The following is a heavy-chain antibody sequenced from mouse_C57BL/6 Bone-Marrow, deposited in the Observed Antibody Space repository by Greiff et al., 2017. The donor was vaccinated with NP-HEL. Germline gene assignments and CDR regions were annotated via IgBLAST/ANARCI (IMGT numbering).Heavy chain of an antibody. Sequence: QVQLQQSGPELVKPGASGTLSCKASGYTFTSYDINWVKQRPGQGLEWIGWIYPRDGSTMYNEKFKGKATLTVDTSSSTAYMERHSLTSEDSAVYFCARGITFYFDHWGQGTTLTVSS. CDR3: ARGITFYFDH. CDR1: GYTFTSYD. J-gene: IGHJ2*01. CDR2: IYPRDGST. D-gene: IGHD1-1*01. V-gene: IGHV1-85*01.